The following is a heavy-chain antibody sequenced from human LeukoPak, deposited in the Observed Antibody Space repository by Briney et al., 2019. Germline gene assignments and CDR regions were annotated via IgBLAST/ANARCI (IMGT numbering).Heavy chain of an antibody. CDR1: GFSISSGYF. D-gene: IGHD1-20*01. Sequence: SETLSLTCSVSGFSISSGYFWGWIRQPPGKGLEWIGRVYHGGTTNYDPSLKSRVTISVDTSRTQFSLKLSSVTAADTAVYYCARAREPLLYNCYFDYWGQGTLVTVSS. V-gene: IGHV4-38-2*02. J-gene: IGHJ4*02. CDR3: ARAREPLLYNCYFDY. CDR2: VYHGGTT.